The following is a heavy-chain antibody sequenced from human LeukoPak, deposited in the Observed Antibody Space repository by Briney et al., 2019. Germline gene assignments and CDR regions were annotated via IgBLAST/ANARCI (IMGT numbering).Heavy chain of an antibody. CDR3: ARQLGTGTSPFDP. D-gene: IGHD1-1*01. J-gene: IGHJ5*02. V-gene: IGHV5-51*01. Sequence: NLGESLKISCKGSGYSFTSYWIGWVRQLPGKGLEWMGIIYPGDSDTRYSPSFQGQVTISANKSISTAYLQWSSLKASDTAMYYCARQLGTGTSPFDPWGQGTLVTVSS. CDR2: IYPGDSDT. CDR1: GYSFTSYW.